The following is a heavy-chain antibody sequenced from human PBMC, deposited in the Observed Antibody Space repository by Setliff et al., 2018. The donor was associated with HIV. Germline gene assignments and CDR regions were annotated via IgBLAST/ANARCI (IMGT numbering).Heavy chain of an antibody. Sequence: ASVKVSCKASGGTFGSYAISWVRQAPGQGLEWLGGISAYNGNTNYAQNFQGRVTMPTDTSTSTVYMELRSLRSDDTAVYYCASSVDNYGDNRWFDPWGQGTLVTVSS. CDR1: GGTFGSYA. J-gene: IGHJ5*02. D-gene: IGHD4-17*01. V-gene: IGHV1-18*01. CDR3: ASSVDNYGDNRWFDP. CDR2: ISAYNGNT.